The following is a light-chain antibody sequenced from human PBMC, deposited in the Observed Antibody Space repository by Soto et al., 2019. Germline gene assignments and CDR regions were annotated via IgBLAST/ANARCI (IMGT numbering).Light chain of an antibody. J-gene: IGLJ2*01. CDR1: SSNIGINY. V-gene: IGLV1-51*02. Sequence: QSVLTQPPSVSAAPGQTVTISCSGSSSNIGINYVSWYQQLPGTAPKLLIYEDNKRPSGIPDRFSGSKSGTSATLGITGLQTGDEADYYCGTWDSSLSAVLFGGGTKLTVL. CDR3: GTWDSSLSAVL. CDR2: EDN.